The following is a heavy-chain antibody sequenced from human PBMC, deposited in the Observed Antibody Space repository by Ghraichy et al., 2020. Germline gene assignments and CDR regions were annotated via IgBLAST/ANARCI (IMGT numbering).Heavy chain of an antibody. CDR3: ARGTFYDILTGFVADF. D-gene: IGHD3-9*01. CDR1: GFSLSNYG. J-gene: IGHJ4*02. Sequence: LSLTCAASGFSLSNYGMNWVRQAPGKGLEWVSFINSGSSYIYYADSVKGRFIISRDNAKNSLSLQMFSLRAEDTALYYCARGTFYDILTGFVADFWGLGTLVTVSS. CDR2: INSGSSYI. V-gene: IGHV3-21*01.